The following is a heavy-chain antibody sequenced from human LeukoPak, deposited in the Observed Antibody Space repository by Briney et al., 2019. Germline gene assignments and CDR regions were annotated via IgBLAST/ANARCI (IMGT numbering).Heavy chain of an antibody. Sequence: GRSVRLSCAASGFTFSNYGMHWVRQAPGKGLEWVAVIWYDGSNKYYADSVKGRFTISRDNSKNTLYLQMNSLRAEDTAVYYCARGDYYDSSGYSLYFQHWGQGTLVTVST. CDR2: IWYDGSNK. D-gene: IGHD3-22*01. CDR1: GFTFSNYG. J-gene: IGHJ1*01. V-gene: IGHV3-33*01. CDR3: ARGDYYDSSGYSLYFQH.